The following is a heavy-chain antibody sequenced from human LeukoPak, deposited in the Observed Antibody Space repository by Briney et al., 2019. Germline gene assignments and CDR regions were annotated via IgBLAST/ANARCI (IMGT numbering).Heavy chain of an antibody. CDR3: ARDLSIVVVVAATPNWFDP. CDR2: INLNSGGT. V-gene: IGHV1-2*02. Sequence: ASVKVSCKASGYTFTGYYMHWVRQAPGQGLEWMGWINLNSGGTNYAQKFQGRVTMTRDTSISTAYMELSRLRSDDTAVYYCARDLSIVVVVAATPNWFDPWGQGTLVTVSS. CDR1: GYTFTGYY. D-gene: IGHD2-15*01. J-gene: IGHJ5*02.